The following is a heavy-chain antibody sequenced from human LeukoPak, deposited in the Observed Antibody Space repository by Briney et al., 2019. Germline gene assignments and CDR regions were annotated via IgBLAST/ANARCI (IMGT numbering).Heavy chain of an antibody. CDR3: AGVDTAMVIGAFDI. J-gene: IGHJ3*02. CDR2: IYTSGST. V-gene: IGHV4-4*09. Sequence: SETLSLTCTVSGGSISSYYWSWIRQPPGNGLEWIGYIYTSGSTNYNPSLKSRVTISVDTSKNQFSLKLSSVTAADTAVYYCAGVDTAMVIGAFDIWGQGTMVTVSS. CDR1: GGSISSYY. D-gene: IGHD5-18*01.